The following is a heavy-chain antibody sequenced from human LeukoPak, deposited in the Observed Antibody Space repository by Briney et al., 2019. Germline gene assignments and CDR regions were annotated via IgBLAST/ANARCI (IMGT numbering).Heavy chain of an antibody. V-gene: IGHV4-39*07. CDR3: ARDRRYYYYMDV. J-gene: IGHJ6*03. CDR1: DGSISSSSDY. Sequence: SETLSLTCTASDGSISSSSDYWGWIRQSPVKGLEWIGSIHYTGSAYYNPSLKSRVTISVDTSKNQVSLKLSSVTAADTAVYYCARDRRYYYYMDVWGKGTTVTVSS. CDR2: IHYTGSA.